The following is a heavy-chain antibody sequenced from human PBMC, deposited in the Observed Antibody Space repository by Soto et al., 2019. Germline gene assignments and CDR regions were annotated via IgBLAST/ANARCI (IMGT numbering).Heavy chain of an antibody. CDR1: GYTLTELS. D-gene: IGHD4-17*01. Sequence: ASVKVSCKVSGYTLTELSMHWVRQAPGKGLEWMGGFDPEDGETIYAQKFQGRVTMTEDTSTDTAYMGLSSLRSEDTAVYYCATDSRLFTVTTFDYWGQGTLVTVSS. J-gene: IGHJ4*02. CDR2: FDPEDGET. CDR3: ATDSRLFTVTTFDY. V-gene: IGHV1-24*01.